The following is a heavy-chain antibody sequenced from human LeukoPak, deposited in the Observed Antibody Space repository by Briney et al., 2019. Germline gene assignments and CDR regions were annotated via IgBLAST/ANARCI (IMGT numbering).Heavy chain of an antibody. CDR1: GGSLTNYY. CDR2: INLSGST. Sequence: KPSETLSLTCAVSGGSLTNYYWSWIRQPPGKGLEWIGEINLSGSTNNNPSLKSRITISVDTSKNQFSLKLRSVTAADSAVYYCARGLYTGYPTDWGQGTLVTVSS. J-gene: IGHJ4*02. CDR3: ARGLYTGYPTD. V-gene: IGHV4-34*01. D-gene: IGHD5-12*01.